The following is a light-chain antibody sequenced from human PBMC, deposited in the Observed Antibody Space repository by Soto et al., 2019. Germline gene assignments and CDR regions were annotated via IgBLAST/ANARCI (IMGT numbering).Light chain of an antibody. V-gene: IGKV3-20*01. CDR3: HQYGILPRT. Sequence: EIVLTQSPGTLSMSPGERATLSCRASQSLTNNYLAWFQQKPGQAPRLLIYGASNRPTDIPDRFSGSGSGTDFSLTISRLEPEDFAVYYCHQYGILPRTFGQGTRWIS. CDR1: QSLTNNY. CDR2: GAS. J-gene: IGKJ1*01.